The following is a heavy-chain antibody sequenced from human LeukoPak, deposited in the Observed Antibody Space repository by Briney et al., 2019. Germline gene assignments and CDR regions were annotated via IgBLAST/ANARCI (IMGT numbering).Heavy chain of an antibody. J-gene: IGHJ4*02. CDR2: ISYDGSNK. V-gene: IGHV3-30*18. D-gene: IGHD6-19*01. Sequence: PGRSLRLSCAASGFTFSSYRMQWVRQAPGKGLEWVAVISYDGSNKYYADSVKGRFTISRDNSKNTLYLQMNSLRAEDTAVYYCAKDRYSSGWYSDYWGQGTLVTVSS. CDR3: AKDRYSSGWYSDY. CDR1: GFTFSSYR.